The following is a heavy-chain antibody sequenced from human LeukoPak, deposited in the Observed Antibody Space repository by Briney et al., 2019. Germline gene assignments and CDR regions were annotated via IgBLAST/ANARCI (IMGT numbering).Heavy chain of an antibody. J-gene: IGHJ4*02. V-gene: IGHV1-69*01. CDR1: GGTFSNYA. CDR3: ARPRTYYDFWRGYPPFDY. Sequence: SVTVSCTASGGTFSNYAISWVRQAPGQGLEWMGGIITNFGTTNYAQKYQGRVTITADESTSTVYMELSSLRSEDTAVYYCARPRTYYDFWRGYPPFDYWGQGTLVTVSS. D-gene: IGHD3-3*01. CDR2: IITNFGTT.